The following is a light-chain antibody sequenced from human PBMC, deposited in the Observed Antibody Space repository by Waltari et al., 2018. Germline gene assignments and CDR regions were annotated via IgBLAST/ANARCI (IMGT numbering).Light chain of an antibody. CDR3: QQYGSSPRT. CDR1: QSITRY. CDR2: GAS. V-gene: IGKV3-20*01. J-gene: IGKJ2*01. Sequence: EIVLTQSPGTLSLSPGEGATLSCRASQSITRYLAWYQQKPGQPPRLLIYGASSRPTGIPDRFSCSGSGTDFALTITRLEPEDFAVYYCQQYGSSPRTFGQGTKLEI.